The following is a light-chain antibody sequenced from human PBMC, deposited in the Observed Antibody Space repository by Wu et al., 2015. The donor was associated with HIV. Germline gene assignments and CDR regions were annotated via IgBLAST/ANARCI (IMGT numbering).Light chain of an antibody. CDR3: QQYNNWPPWT. CDR2: AAS. J-gene: IGKJ1*01. Sequence: EIVMTQAPATLSVSPGERATLSCRASQSVYSNLAWYRQKPGQAPRLLIYAASTRATGIPARFSGSGSGTEFTLTISSMQSKDFAVYYCQQYNNWPPWTFGQGTKVEIK. CDR1: QSVYSN. V-gene: IGKV3-15*01.